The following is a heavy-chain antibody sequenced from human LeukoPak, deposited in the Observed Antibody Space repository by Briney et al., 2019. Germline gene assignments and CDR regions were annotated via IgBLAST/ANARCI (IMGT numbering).Heavy chain of an antibody. Sequence: ASVKVSCKASGYTFTGYYMHWVRLAPGQGLEWMGWINPNSGGTNYAQKFQGGVTFTRDTSISTTYMELSSLRFDDTAFYYCARPRGSYHILSEPGYWGQGTLVTVSS. D-gene: IGHD1-26*01. CDR3: ARPRGSYHILSEPGY. V-gene: IGHV1-2*02. CDR2: INPNSGGT. J-gene: IGHJ4*02. CDR1: GYTFTGYY.